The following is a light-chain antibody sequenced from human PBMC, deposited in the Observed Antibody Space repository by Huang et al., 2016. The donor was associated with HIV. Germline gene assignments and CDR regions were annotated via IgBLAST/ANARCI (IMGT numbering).Light chain of an antibody. CDR1: QSLLHSNGYNY. J-gene: IGKJ5*01. CDR2: LGS. CDR3: MQALQTPRT. V-gene: IGKV2-28*01. Sequence: DVVMTQSPLSLPVTPGEPASISCRSSQSLLHSNGYNYLDWYLQKPGQSQQLLIYLGSNRASGVPDRFSGSGSVTGFTLKISRVEAEDVGVYFCMQALQTPRTFGQGTRLEIK.